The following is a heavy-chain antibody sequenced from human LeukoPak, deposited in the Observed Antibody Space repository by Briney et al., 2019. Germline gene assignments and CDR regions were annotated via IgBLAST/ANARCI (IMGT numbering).Heavy chain of an antibody. CDR1: GSTFSSYA. CDR2: ISYDGSNK. V-gene: IGHV3-30-3*01. J-gene: IGHJ4*02. CDR3: ARDLKNYYYDSSGCLGY. D-gene: IGHD3-22*01. Sequence: GSLRLSCAASGSTFSSYAMHWVRQAPGKGLEWVAVISYDGSNKYYADSVKGRFTISRDNSKNTLYLQMNSLRAEDTAVYYCARDLKNYYYDSSGCLGYWGQGTLVTVSS.